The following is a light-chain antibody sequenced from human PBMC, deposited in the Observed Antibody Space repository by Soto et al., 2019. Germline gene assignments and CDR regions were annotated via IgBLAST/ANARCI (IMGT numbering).Light chain of an antibody. CDR3: QQYGSSLYT. CDR1: QSVSSSY. Sequence: EIVLTQSPGTLSLSPGERATLSCRASQSVSSSYLAWYQQKPGQAPRLLIYVASSRATGIPDRFSGSGSGTELTRTISRLEPEDFAVYYCQQYGSSLYTFGQGTKLEIK. V-gene: IGKV3-20*01. CDR2: VAS. J-gene: IGKJ2*01.